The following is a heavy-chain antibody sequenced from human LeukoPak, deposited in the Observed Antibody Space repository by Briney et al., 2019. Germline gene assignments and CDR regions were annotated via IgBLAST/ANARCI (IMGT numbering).Heavy chain of an antibody. CDR3: TTDLRGRSGGL. J-gene: IGHJ4*02. CDR1: GFTFSNAW. Sequence: GGSLRLSCAASGFTFSNAWMNWVRQAPGKGLEWVGRIKSKTDGGTTDYAAPVKGRFTISRDDSKNTLYLQMNSLKIEDAALYYCTTDLRGRSGGLWGQGTLVTVSS. V-gene: IGHV3-15*01. D-gene: IGHD3-16*01. CDR2: IKSKTDGGTT.